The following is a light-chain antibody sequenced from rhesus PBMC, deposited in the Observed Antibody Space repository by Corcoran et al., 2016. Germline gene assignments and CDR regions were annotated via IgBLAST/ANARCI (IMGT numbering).Light chain of an antibody. CDR1: QGISSW. V-gene: IGKV1-21*01. CDR3: QQYNSAPPR. J-gene: IGKJ2*01. CDR2: KAS. Sequence: DIQMTQSPSSLSASVGDRVTITCRASQGISSWLAWYQQKPGKAPKLWIYKASSWQRGVPSRFSGSGSGTDFPLTISSLQPEDFATYYCQQYNSAPPRFGQGTKVEIK.